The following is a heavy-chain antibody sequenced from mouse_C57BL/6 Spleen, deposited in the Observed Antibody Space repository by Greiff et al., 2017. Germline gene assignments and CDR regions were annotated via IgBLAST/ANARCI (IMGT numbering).Heavy chain of an antibody. CDR2: IDPSDSYT. D-gene: IGHD2-3*01. V-gene: IGHV1-59*01. CDR3: ARGGLLQKGSMDY. Sequence: QVQLQQPGAELVRPGTSVKLSCKASGYTFTSYWMHWVKQRPGQGLEWIGVIDPSDSYTNYNQKFKGKATLTVDTSSSTAYMQLSSLTSEDAAVYYCARGGLLQKGSMDYWGQGTSVTVSS. CDR1: GYTFTSYW. J-gene: IGHJ4*01.